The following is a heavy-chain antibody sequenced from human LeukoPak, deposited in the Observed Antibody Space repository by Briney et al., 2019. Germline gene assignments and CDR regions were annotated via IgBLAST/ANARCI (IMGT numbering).Heavy chain of an antibody. CDR1: GVTLSNYA. V-gene: IGHV3-48*03. CDR3: AEDGIRDFDPFDY. Sequence: GLSLRLSCVASGVTLSNYAMSWARQAPGKGLDLVSGISSSGSGGNKYYADSVKGRFTISRDNAKNSLYLQMNSLRAEDTAFFFQAEDGIRDFDPFDYWGQGTLVTVSS. CDR2: ISSSGSGGNK. J-gene: IGHJ4*02. D-gene: IGHD3-9*01.